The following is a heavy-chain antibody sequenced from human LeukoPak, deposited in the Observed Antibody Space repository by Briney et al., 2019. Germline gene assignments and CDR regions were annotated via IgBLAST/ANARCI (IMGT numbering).Heavy chain of an antibody. V-gene: IGHV3-23*01. J-gene: IGHJ4*02. Sequence: GGSLRLSCAASGFTFSSYAMSWVRQAPGKGLEWVSAISGSGGSTYYADSVKGRFTISRDNSKNTLYPQMNSLRAEDTAVYYCAKYCSGGSCYPTYGDYVGYWGQGTLVTVSS. CDR1: GFTFSSYA. CDR2: ISGSGGST. D-gene: IGHD2-15*01. CDR3: AKYCSGGSCYPTYGDYVGY.